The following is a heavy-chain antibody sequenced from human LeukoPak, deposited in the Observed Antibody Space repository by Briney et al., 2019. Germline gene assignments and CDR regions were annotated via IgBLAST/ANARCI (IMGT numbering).Heavy chain of an antibody. CDR2: INPSGGST. CDR1: GYTFTSYY. V-gene: IGHV1-46*01. Sequence: ASVKVSCKASGYTFTSYYMYWVRQAPGQGLEWMGIINPSGGSTSYAQKFQGRVTITRDTSASTAYMELSSLRSEDTAVYYCARGLRGGYSYGGGSYYFDYWGQGTLVTVSS. D-gene: IGHD5-18*01. CDR3: ARGLRGGYSYGGGSYYFDY. J-gene: IGHJ4*02.